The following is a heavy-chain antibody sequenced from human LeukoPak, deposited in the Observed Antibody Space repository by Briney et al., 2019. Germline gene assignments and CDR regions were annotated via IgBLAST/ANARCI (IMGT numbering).Heavy chain of an antibody. D-gene: IGHD2-2*01. CDR1: GHSITSTYY. CDR2: MHHSGST. CDR3: VRLGYCSSTSCYFDS. V-gene: IGHV4-38-2*01. J-gene: IGHJ4*02. Sequence: SETLSLTCAVSGHSITSTYYWGWVRQPPGKGLEWIASMHHSGSTYSNPSLKSRVIISIDTSRNDFSLKLRFVTAADTALYYCVRLGYCSSTSCYFDSWGQGTLVTVSS.